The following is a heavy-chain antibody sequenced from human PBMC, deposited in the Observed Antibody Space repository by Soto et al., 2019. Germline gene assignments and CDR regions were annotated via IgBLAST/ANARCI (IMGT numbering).Heavy chain of an antibody. J-gene: IGHJ3*02. CDR1: GYTFTSYY. D-gene: IGHD2-15*01. Sequence: ASVKVSCKASGYTFTSYYMHWVRQAPGQGLEWMGIINPSGGSTSYAQKFQGRVTMTRDTSTSTVYMELSSLRSEDTAVYYCARVRRVCSGGSCYSLRHDGFDIWGQGTMVTVS. CDR2: INPSGGST. V-gene: IGHV1-46*01. CDR3: ARVRRVCSGGSCYSLRHDGFDI.